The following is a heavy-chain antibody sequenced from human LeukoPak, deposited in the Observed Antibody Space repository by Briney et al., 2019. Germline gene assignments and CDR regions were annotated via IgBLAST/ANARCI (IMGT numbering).Heavy chain of an antibody. D-gene: IGHD6-19*01. CDR2: IYYSGST. Sequence: SETLSLTCTVSGGSISSSSYYWGWIRQPPGKGLEWIGSIYYSGSTYYNPSLKSRVTISVDTSKNQFSLKLSSVTAADTAVYYCARDGYSSGWGANWFDPWGQGTLVTVSS. J-gene: IGHJ5*02. V-gene: IGHV4-39*07. CDR3: ARDGYSSGWGANWFDP. CDR1: GGSISSSSYY.